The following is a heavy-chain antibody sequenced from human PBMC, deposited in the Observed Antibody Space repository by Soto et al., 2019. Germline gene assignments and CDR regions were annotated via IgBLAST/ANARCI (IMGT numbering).Heavy chain of an antibody. Sequence: GGSLRLSCAASGFTFSSYAMSWVRQAPGKGLEWVSAFSGRSGSTSYADSVKGRFTISRDNSNNTLYLQMNSLRAEDTAVYYCAQDRNSFGEPLWFGELSFWGPYYYCGMDVWGQGTTVTVSS. V-gene: IGHV3-23*01. CDR3: AQDRNSFGEPLWFGELSFWGPYYYCGMDV. J-gene: IGHJ6*02. D-gene: IGHD3-10*01. CDR2: FSGRSGST. CDR1: GFTFSSYA.